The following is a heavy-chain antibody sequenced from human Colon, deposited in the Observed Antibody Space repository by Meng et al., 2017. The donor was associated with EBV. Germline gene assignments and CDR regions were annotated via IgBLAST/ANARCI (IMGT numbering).Heavy chain of an antibody. D-gene: IGHD3-10*01. CDR3: ARRRGGSGRDC. J-gene: IGHJ4*02. CDR1: GGSSSSNGYY. CDR2: IYHSGST. V-gene: IGHV4-39*01. Sequence: EWGPGLLKPPETLSLTCTVSGGSSSSNGYYWDWVRQPPGKGLEWIGAIYHSGSTSYNPSLQSRVTMFVDTSKNQFSLMLTSVTATDTAVYYCARRRGGSGRDCWGQGTLVTVSS.